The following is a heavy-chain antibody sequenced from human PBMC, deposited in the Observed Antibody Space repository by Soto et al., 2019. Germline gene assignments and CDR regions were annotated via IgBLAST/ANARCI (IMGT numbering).Heavy chain of an antibody. V-gene: IGHV3-74*01. CDR3: ASYNRPATSDY. J-gene: IGHJ4*02. CDR2: INGNGRST. D-gene: IGHD1-26*01. Sequence: EVQLVESGGGLVQPGGSLRLSCAATGLSLNSLWMYWIRQSPGGGLQWISGINGNGRSTRYVDSVSGRFTISRDNAQNTLYLQMNSLRAEDTAIYYCASYNRPATSDYWGQGTPVTVSS. CDR1: GLSLNSLW.